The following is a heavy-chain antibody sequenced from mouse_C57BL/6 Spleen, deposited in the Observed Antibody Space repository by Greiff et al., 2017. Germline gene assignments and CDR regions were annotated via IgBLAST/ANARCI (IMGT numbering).Heavy chain of an antibody. CDR1: GYTFTDYE. CDR3: TRGGDGSSRHWYFDV. D-gene: IGHD1-1*01. V-gene: IGHV1-15*01. J-gene: IGHJ1*03. Sequence: QVQLQQSGAELVRPGASVTLSCKASGYTFTDYEMHWVKQTPVHGLEWIGAIDPETGGTAYNQKFKGKAILTADKSSSTAYMELRSLTSEDSAVYYCTRGGDGSSRHWYFDVWGTGTTVTVSS. CDR2: IDPETGGT.